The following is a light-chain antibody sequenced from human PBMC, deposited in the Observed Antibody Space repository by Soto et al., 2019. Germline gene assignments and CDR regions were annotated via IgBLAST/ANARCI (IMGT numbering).Light chain of an antibody. CDR2: RAS. J-gene: IGKJ1*01. V-gene: IGKV4-1*01. Sequence: DSVLSESPDSLAVSLGERATINGRASQSVFYSSNNKNYLALSQQKPGQPPNVLIYRASTLESGVPDRFSGSGSGTDFTLTISSLQPEDVAVYYCQQYYSTGTFGQGTKVDIK. CDR1: QSVFYSSNNKNY. CDR3: QQYYSTGT.